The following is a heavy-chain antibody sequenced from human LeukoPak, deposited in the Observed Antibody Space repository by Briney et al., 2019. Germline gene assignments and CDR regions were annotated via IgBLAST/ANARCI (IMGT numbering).Heavy chain of an antibody. CDR1: GFTFSDYY. CDR2: ISSSSSYI. Sequence: GGSLRLSCAASGFTFSDYYMSWIRQPPGKGLEWVSSISSSSSYIYYADSGKGRFSISRDNAKNSLYLQMNSLRAEDTAVYYCARPHIVGASLAFDIWGQGTMVTVSS. D-gene: IGHD1-26*01. J-gene: IGHJ3*02. CDR3: ARPHIVGASLAFDI. V-gene: IGHV3-11*06.